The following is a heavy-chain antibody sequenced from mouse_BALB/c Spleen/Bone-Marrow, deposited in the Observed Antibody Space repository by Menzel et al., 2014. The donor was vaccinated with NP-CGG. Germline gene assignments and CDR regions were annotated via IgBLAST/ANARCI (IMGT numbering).Heavy chain of an antibody. J-gene: IGHJ1*01. V-gene: IGHV1-14*01. CDR1: GYTFTSYV. D-gene: IGHD2-3*01. CDR2: INPYNDGT. CDR3: ARTPIYDGYYWFFDV. Sequence: EVQLQQSGPELVKPGASVKMSCKASGYTFTSYVMHWMKQKPGQGLEWIGYINPYNDGTKYNEKFKDKAALTSDKSSSTAYMELSSLTSEDSAVYYCARTPIYDGYYWFFDVWGAGTTVTVSS.